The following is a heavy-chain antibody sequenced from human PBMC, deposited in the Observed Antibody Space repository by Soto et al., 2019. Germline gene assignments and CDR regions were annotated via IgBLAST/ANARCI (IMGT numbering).Heavy chain of an antibody. Sequence: EVQLMESGGDLVQPGGSLRLSCAASGFSFSNHDMHWVRQPKGKGLEWVSGITTGGNAYFADSVKGRFSISRENAKNSFYLQTSSLRAEDTAMYYCVRVNADAYDVWGQGTMVTVSS. J-gene: IGHJ3*01. V-gene: IGHV3-13*01. CDR1: GFSFSNHD. CDR2: ITTGGNA. CDR3: VRVNADAYDV.